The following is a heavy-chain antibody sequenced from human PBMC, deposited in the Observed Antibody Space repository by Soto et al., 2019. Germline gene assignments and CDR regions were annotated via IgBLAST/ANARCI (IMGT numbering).Heavy chain of an antibody. CDR3: GRDGLRHVDTAMVIPYYYYMDV. V-gene: IGHV1-18*01. D-gene: IGHD5-18*01. J-gene: IGHJ6*03. Sequence: QVQLVQSGAEVKKPGASVKVSCKASGYTFTSYGISWVRQAPGQGLEWMGWISAYNGNTNYAQKLQGRVTMTTDTSTSTAYMELRSLRSDDTAVYYCGRDGLRHVDTAMVIPYYYYMDVWGKGTTVTVSS. CDR1: GYTFTSYG. CDR2: ISAYNGNT.